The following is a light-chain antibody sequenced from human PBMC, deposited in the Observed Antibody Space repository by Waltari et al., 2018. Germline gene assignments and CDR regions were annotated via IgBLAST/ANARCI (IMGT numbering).Light chain of an antibody. CDR2: KDT. Sequence: SHDLTQPPSVSVSPGQPARITCSGDTVSTQYVYWYQHKPGQAPVLLIYKDTERPSGIPDRFSGSSSGTSVTLTISGVQAEDEADYYCQLADSTVTYVFGPGTKVIVL. V-gene: IGLV3-25*03. CDR3: QLADSTVTYV. CDR1: TVSTQY. J-gene: IGLJ1*01.